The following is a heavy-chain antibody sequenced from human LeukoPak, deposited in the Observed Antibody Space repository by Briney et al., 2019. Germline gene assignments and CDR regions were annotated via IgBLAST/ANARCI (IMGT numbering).Heavy chain of an antibody. CDR2: ISGSGGST. Sequence: GGSLRLSCAAAGFTFSSYAMSWVRQAPGKGLEWVSAISGSGGSTYYADSVKGRFTISRDNSKNTLYLQMNSLRAEDTAVFYCAKRSGYTTGWFFDFWGQGTLVTVSS. CDR1: GFTFSSYA. D-gene: IGHD6-19*01. CDR3: AKRSGYTTGWFFDF. V-gene: IGHV3-23*01. J-gene: IGHJ4*02.